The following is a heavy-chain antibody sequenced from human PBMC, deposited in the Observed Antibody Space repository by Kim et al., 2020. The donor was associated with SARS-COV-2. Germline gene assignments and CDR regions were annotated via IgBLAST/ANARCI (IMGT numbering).Heavy chain of an antibody. CDR1: GCIFSKCG. CDR3: AKEPRAAGVV. D-gene: IGHD6-25*01. Sequence: GGSLRLSCAASGCIFSKCGMSWVRQAPGRGLECVSVGSGSGDNTYYADSVRGRCTISRDNSKSTQYLQMNSLRAEATAVLYCAKEPRAAGVVLGQGTTV. CDR2: GSGSGDNT. V-gene: IGHV3-23*01. J-gene: IGHJ6*02.